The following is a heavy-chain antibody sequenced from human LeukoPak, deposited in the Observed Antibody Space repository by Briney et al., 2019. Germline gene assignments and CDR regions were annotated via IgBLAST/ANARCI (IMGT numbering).Heavy chain of an antibody. J-gene: IGHJ5*02. CDR2: INHSGST. D-gene: IGHD4-17*01. CDR3: ARVMRTTAWFDP. CDR1: GGSFSGYY. V-gene: IGHV4-34*01. Sequence: PSETLSLTCAVYGGSFSGYYWSWIRQPPGKGLEWIGEINHSGSTNYNPSPKSRVTISVDTSKNQFSLKLSSVTAADTAVYYRARVMRTTAWFDPWGQGTLVTVSS.